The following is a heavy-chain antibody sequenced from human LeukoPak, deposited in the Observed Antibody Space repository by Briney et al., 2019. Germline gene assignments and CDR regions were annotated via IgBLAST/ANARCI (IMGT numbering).Heavy chain of an antibody. CDR2: IYYSGST. CDR1: GGSFSGYY. V-gene: IGHV4-34*01. CDR3: ARSITMVRGVIITQIDY. Sequence: PSETLSLTCAVYGGSFSGYYWSWIRQPPGKGLEWIGSIYYSGSTYYNPSLKSRVTISVDTSKNQFSLKLSSVTAADTAVYYCARSITMVRGVIITQIDYWGQGTLVTVSS. J-gene: IGHJ4*02. D-gene: IGHD3-10*01.